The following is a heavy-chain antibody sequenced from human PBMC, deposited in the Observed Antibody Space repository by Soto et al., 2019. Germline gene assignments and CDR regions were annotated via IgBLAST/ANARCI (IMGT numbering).Heavy chain of an antibody. Sequence: QVNLVQSGAEVKKPWASVKVSCKASGYNFNGYYIHWVRQAQGPGLEWMGWTNPNTGGANYAQKFQGKVIMTTDTSISTAYLELRSLTYDDTAVYYCAKVISTIGSNQWLAQTKHQDLDYWGQGTLVTVSS. D-gene: IGHD6-19*01. J-gene: IGHJ4*02. V-gene: IGHV1-2*02. CDR3: AKVISTIGSNQWLAQTKHQDLDY. CDR1: GYNFNGYY. CDR2: TNPNTGGA.